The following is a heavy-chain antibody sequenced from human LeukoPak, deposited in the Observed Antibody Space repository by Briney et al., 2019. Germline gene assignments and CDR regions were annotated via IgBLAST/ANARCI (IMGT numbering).Heavy chain of an antibody. J-gene: IGHJ6*02. Sequence: GGSLRLSCAASGFTFSSYEMNWVRQAPGKGLEWVSYISSSGSTIYYADSVKGRFTISRDNAKNSLYLQMNSLRAEDTAVYYCARDCSSTSCYFRTYYYYGMDAWGQGTTVTVSS. CDR3: ARDCSSTSCYFRTYYYYGMDA. V-gene: IGHV3-48*03. CDR1: GFTFSSYE. CDR2: ISSSGSTI. D-gene: IGHD2-2*01.